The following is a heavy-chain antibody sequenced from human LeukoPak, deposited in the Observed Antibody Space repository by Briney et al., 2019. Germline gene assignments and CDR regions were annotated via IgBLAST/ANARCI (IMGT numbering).Heavy chain of an antibody. Sequence: SETLSLTCSVSGGSINNYYWSWIRQPPGKGLEWIGFIYYSGSTMYNPSLKSRVTMSVDTSKNQFSLNLISLTAADTAVYFCTRLSGSGTYYDPGTSFDPWGQGTLVTVSS. D-gene: IGHD3-10*01. CDR2: IYYSGST. CDR3: TRLSGSGTYYDPGTSFDP. V-gene: IGHV4-59*08. J-gene: IGHJ5*02. CDR1: GGSINNYY.